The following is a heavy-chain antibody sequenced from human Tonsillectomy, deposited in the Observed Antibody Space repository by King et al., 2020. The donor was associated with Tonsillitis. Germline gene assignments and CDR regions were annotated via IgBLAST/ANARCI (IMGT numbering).Heavy chain of an antibody. CDR1: GFTFTGSA. V-gene: IGHV1-58*01. J-gene: IGHJ4*02. Sequence: QLVQSGPVVKKPGTSVKVSCKASGFTFTGSAVQWVRQTRGQRLEWIGWIVVDSSNTDYAEKFQDRVTVTWDMSTSTAYMELSSLRSEDTAVYYCAALYYSGSGSYYNFWGQGTLVTVSS. CDR2: IVVDSSNT. D-gene: IGHD3-10*01. CDR3: AALYYSGSGSYYNF.